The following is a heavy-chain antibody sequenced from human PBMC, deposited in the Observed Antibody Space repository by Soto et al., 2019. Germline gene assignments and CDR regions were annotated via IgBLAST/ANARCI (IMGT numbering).Heavy chain of an antibody. D-gene: IGHD7-27*01. CDR3: AKLGGPGFDY. J-gene: IGHJ4*02. CDR2: IREDGSDK. V-gene: IGHV3-7*03. Sequence: VSLRLSCAASGFTFSSYWMSWVRQAPGKGLEWVANIREDGSDKYYVDSVRGRFTISRDNARNSLFLQMNSLRADDTAVYYCAKLGGPGFDYWGQGTLVTVSS. CDR1: GFTFSSYW.